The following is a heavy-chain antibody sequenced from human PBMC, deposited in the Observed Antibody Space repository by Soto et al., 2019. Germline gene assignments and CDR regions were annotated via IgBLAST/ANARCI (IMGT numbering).Heavy chain of an antibody. D-gene: IGHD2-15*01. CDR1: GYDFTNFD. V-gene: IGHV1-8*01. CDR3: ARLAEYCNGIKCYSNFDF. CDR2: MNPSSGET. J-gene: IGHJ4*01. Sequence: ASVKVSCKTSGYDFTNFDINWVRQAPGRGLVWMGWMNPSSGETGSAQNFQGRVTMTRDISTRTFFMQLTSLRSEDTAIYYCARLAEYCNGIKCYSNFDFWGRGTQVTVSS.